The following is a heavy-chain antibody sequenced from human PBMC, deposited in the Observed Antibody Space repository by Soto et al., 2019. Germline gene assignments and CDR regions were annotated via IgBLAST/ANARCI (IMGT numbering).Heavy chain of an antibody. D-gene: IGHD1-1*01. Sequence: QVQLVQSGAEVKKPGSSVKVCCKASGDTFNSFAISWVRQAPGRGLERMGGIIPLFGSANYAQKFQGRLTITADKATSTAYMDLSSLRSEDTAVYYCARGPSREQLVRGNYNFLDPWGQGTLVTVSS. J-gene: IGHJ5*02. V-gene: IGHV1-69*06. CDR3: ARGPSREQLVRGNYNFLDP. CDR1: GDTFNSFA. CDR2: IIPLFGSA.